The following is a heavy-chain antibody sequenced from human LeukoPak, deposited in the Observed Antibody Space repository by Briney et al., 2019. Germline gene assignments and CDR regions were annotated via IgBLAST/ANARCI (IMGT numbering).Heavy chain of an antibody. CDR3: ARGRYSSGWHGPVYHYFGMDV. CDR2: INHSGST. Sequence: SETLSLTCAVYGGSFSGYYWSWIRQPPGKGLEWIGEINHSGSTNYDPSLKSRVTISVDTSKNQFSLKLSSVTAADTAVYYCARGRYSSGWHGPVYHYFGMDVWGQGTTVTVSS. D-gene: IGHD6-19*01. CDR1: GGSFSGYY. V-gene: IGHV4-34*01. J-gene: IGHJ6*02.